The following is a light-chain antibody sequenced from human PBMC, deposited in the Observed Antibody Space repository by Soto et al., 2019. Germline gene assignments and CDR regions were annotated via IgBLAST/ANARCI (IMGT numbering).Light chain of an antibody. V-gene: IGLV2-14*03. CDR2: DVS. J-gene: IGLJ1*01. Sequence: QSVLTQPASVSGSPGQAITISCSGTSSDVGAFNYVSWYQQHPGKAPKLMIYDVSNRPSGVSNRFSGSESGNTASLTISGLRAEDEADYYCNSYTSNNTYVFGTGTKVTVL. CDR1: SSDVGAFNY. CDR3: NSYTSNNTYV.